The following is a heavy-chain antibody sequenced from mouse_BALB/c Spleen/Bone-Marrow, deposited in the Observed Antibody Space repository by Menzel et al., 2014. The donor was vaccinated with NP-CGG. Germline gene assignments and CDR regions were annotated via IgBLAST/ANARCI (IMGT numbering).Heavy chain of an antibody. V-gene: IGHV2-2*02. CDR2: IWSGGST. J-gene: IGHJ4*01. CDR1: GFSLTSYD. D-gene: IGHD2-14*01. Sequence: QVQLKESGPGLVQPSQSLSITCTVSGFSLTSYDVHWVRQSPGKGLEWLGVIWSGGSTDYNAAFMSRLSISKDNSKSQVFFKMNSLQANDTAIYYCAREGVRTYYYAMDYWGQGTSVTVSS. CDR3: AREGVRTYYYAMDY.